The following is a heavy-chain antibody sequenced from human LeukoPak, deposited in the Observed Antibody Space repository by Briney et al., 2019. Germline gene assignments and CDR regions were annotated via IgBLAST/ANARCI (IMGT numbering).Heavy chain of an antibody. CDR1: GGPISSGSYY. CDR2: IYTSGST. D-gene: IGHD6-13*01. Sequence: SETLSLTCTVSGGPISSGSYYWSWIRQPAGKGLEWIGRIYTSGSTNYNPSLKSRVTISVDTSKNQFSLKLSSVTAADTAVYYCARDQVAAAGSSFDYWGQGTLVTVSS. J-gene: IGHJ4*02. CDR3: ARDQVAAAGSSFDY. V-gene: IGHV4-61*02.